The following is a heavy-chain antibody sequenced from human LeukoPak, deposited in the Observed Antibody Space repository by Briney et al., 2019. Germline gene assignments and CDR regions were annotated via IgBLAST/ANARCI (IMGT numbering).Heavy chain of an antibody. J-gene: IGHJ2*01. CDR1: GFTFSQND. D-gene: IGHD6-19*01. CDR3: TREPPVPGSWYFDL. CDR2: INIEGAT. V-gene: IGHV3-13*01. Sequence: GGSLRLSCAGSGFTFSQNDMHWVRRTTERGLEWVSAINIEGATFYSASVKGRFSISRENAKYALYLQMNSLRAEDTAVYFCTREPPVPGSWYFDLWGRGTQVTVSS.